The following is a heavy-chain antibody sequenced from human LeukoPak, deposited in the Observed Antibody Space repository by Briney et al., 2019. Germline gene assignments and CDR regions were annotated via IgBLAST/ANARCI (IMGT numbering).Heavy chain of an antibody. Sequence: ASVKVSCXASGYTFTSYYMHWVRRAPGQGLEWMGIINPSGGSTSYAQKFQGRVTMTRDTSTSTVYMELSSLRSEDTAVYYCARDLTIYYDSSGPLDYWGQGTLVTVSS. CDR3: ARDLTIYYDSSGPLDY. CDR1: GYTFTSYY. CDR2: INPSGGST. D-gene: IGHD3-22*01. J-gene: IGHJ4*02. V-gene: IGHV1-46*01.